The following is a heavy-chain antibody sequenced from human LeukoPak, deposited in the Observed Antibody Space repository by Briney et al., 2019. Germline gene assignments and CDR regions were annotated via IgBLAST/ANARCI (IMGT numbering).Heavy chain of an antibody. CDR3: ARDLGGYQAY. D-gene: IGHD3-22*01. CDR1: GFTFSSYW. J-gene: IGHJ4*02. Sequence: GGSLRLSCAAPGFTFSSYWMHWVRQAPGKGLLWVSRINSDGSSTSYADSVKGRFTISRDNAKNTLYLQVNSLRAEDTAVYYCARDLGGYQAYWGQGTLVTVSS. CDR2: INSDGSST. V-gene: IGHV3-74*01.